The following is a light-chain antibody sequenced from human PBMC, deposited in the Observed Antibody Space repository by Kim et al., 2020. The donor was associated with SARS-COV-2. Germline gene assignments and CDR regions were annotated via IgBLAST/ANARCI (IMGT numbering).Light chain of an antibody. CDR2: GAS. V-gene: IGKV3-20*01. CDR1: QSVSSSY. J-gene: IGKJ3*01. CDR3: QQYGSSPLT. Sequence: SPGERATASCRASQSVSSSYLAWYQQKPGQAPRLLIYGASSRATGIPDRFSGSGSGTDFTLTISRLEPEDFAVYYCQQYGSSPLTFGPGTKVDIK.